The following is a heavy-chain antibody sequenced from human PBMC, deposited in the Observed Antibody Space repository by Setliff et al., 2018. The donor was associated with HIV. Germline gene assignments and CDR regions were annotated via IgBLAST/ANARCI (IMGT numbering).Heavy chain of an antibody. Sequence: KASETLSLTCTVSGGSISSHYWSWIRQPPGKGLEWIGSIYYSGSTNYNPSLKSRVTISVDTSKNQFSLKLSSVTAADTAVYYCASRHDYGGPNDAFDIWGQGTMVTVSS. CDR2: IYYSGST. V-gene: IGHV4-59*11. CDR3: ASRHDYGGPNDAFDI. J-gene: IGHJ3*02. CDR1: GGSISSHY. D-gene: IGHD4-17*01.